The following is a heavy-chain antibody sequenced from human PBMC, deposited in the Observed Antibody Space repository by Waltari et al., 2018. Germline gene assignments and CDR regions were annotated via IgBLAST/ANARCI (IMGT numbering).Heavy chain of an antibody. J-gene: IGHJ4*02. CDR1: GFTVSSNY. V-gene: IGHV3-53*02. CDR3: ARSPNWVGATNHYFDY. Sequence: EVQLVETGGGLIQPGGSLRLSCAASGFTVSSNYMSWVRQAPGKGLKWVSVIYSGGSTYYADSVKGRCTISRDNSKNTLYLQMNSLRAEDTAVYYCARSPNWVGATNHYFDYWGQGTLVTVSS. D-gene: IGHD1-26*01. CDR2: IYSGGST.